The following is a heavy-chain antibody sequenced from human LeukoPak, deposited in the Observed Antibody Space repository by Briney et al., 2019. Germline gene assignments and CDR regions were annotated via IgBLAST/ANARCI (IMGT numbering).Heavy chain of an antibody. CDR3: ARLSGYDPQNWFDP. CDR1: GGSISSYY. CDR2: IYYSGST. Sequence: KTSETLSLTCTVSGGSISSYYWSWIRQPSGKGLEWIGYIYYSGSTNYNPSLKSRVTISVDTSKNQFSLKLSSVTAADTAVYYCARLSGYDPQNWFDPWGQGTLVTVSS. J-gene: IGHJ5*02. D-gene: IGHD5-12*01. V-gene: IGHV4-59*08.